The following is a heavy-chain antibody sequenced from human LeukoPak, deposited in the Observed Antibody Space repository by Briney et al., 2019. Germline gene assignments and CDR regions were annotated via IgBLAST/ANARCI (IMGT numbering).Heavy chain of an antibody. CDR1: GGTFSSYA. CDR2: IIPILGIA. J-gene: IGHJ6*03. Sequence: SVKVSCKASGGTFSSYAISWVRQAPGQGLEWMGRIIPILGIANYAQKFQGRVTITADKSTSTAYMELSRLRSDDTAVYYCATDYCSSTSCYLIEQAMDVWGKGTTVTVSS. D-gene: IGHD2-2*01. CDR3: ATDYCSSTSCYLIEQAMDV. V-gene: IGHV1-69*04.